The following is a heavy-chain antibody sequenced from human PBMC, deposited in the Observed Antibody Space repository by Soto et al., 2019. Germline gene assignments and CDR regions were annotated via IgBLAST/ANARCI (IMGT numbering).Heavy chain of an antibody. CDR2: VSGGGDAT. Sequence: EVQLLESGGGLVQPGGSLRLSCAASGFTFSSFAMNWVRQAPGKGREWVSGVSGGGDATFYADSAKGRFTISRVQSKNTLYLQMNSLRAEDTAVYYCVRKIVGTTTSGAYWYFDVWGRGTLVTVSS. V-gene: IGHV3-23*01. D-gene: IGHD1-26*01. CDR3: VRKIVGTTTSGAYWYFDV. CDR1: GFTFSSFA. J-gene: IGHJ2*01.